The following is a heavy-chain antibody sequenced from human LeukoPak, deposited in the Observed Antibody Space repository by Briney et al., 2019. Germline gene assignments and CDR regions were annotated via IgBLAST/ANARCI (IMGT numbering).Heavy chain of an antibody. V-gene: IGHV3-23*01. D-gene: IGHD4-23*01. J-gene: IGHJ4*02. CDR3: AKVYNDYGGENFDY. Sequence: PGGSLRLSCAASGFTFSSYVMSWVGQAPGKGLEWVSAISGGGGNTYYADSVKGRFTISRDTSKNTLYLQMNSLRAEDTAVYYCAKVYNDYGGENFDYWGQGTLVTVSS. CDR2: ISGGGGNT. CDR1: GFTFSSYV.